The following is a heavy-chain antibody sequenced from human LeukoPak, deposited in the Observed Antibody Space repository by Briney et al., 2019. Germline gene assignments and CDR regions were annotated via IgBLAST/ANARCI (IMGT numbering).Heavy chain of an antibody. V-gene: IGHV1-2*06. CDR2: ININSGGI. CDR1: GYTFIDYW. CDR3: ARDRQWPALDY. J-gene: IGHJ4*02. Sequence: GASVKVSCKASGYTFIDYWIHWVRQAPGQGLEWMGRININSGGINYAQKLQGRVTMTTDTSTSTAYMELRSLRSDDTAVYYCARDRQWPALDYWGQGTLVTVSS. D-gene: IGHD6-19*01.